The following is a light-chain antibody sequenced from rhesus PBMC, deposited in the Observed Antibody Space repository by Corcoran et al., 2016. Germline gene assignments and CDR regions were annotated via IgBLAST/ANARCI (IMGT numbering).Light chain of an antibody. Sequence: DIQMSQSPSSLSASVGDKVTITCRASQGISNALAWYPQKPGKAPKLLINAAASLESGVPSRFSGSRSGTDFTLTISSLQPEDFATSDCQQSYSTPWTFGQGTKVEIK. CDR3: QQSYSTPWT. CDR2: AAA. CDR1: QGISNA. V-gene: IGKV1-33*02. J-gene: IGKJ1*01.